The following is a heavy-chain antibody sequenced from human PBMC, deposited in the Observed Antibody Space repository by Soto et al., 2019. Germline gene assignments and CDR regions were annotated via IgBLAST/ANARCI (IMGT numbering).Heavy chain of an antibody. CDR1: GGSISSYY. J-gene: IGHJ4*02. D-gene: IGHD3-16*01. V-gene: IGHV4-59*12. Sequence: PSETLSLTCTVSGGSISSYYWSWIRQPPGKGLEWIGYIYYSGSTYYNPSLKSRVTISVDTSKNQFSLKLSSVTAADTAVYYCARGGTPIDYWGQGTLVTVSS. CDR2: IYYSGST. CDR3: ARGGTPIDY.